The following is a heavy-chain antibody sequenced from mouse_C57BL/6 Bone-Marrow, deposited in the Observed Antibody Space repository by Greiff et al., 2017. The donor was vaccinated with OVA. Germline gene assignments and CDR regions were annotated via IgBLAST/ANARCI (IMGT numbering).Heavy chain of an antibody. J-gene: IGHJ3*01. V-gene: IGHV1-59*01. D-gene: IGHD2-1*01. CDR2: IDPSDSYT. CDR3: ARRDLLWSLFAY. Sequence: QVQLQQPGAELVRPGTSVKLSCKASGYTFTSYWMHWVKQRPGQGLEWIGVIDPSDSYTNYNQKFKGKATLTVDTSSSTAYMQLSSLTSEDSAVYYCARRDLLWSLFAYWGQGTLSLSLQ. CDR1: GYTFTSYW.